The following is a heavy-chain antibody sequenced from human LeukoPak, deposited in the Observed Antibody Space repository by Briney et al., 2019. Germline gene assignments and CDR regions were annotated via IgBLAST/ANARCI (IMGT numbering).Heavy chain of an antibody. D-gene: IGHD3-16*01. J-gene: IGHJ4*02. CDR1: GYTFTGYY. CDR2: INPNSGGT. CDR3: ARAAGGGYDYFDY. Sequence: ASVKVSCKASGYTFTGYYTHWVRQAPGQGLEWMGWINPNSGGTNYAQKFQGWVTMTRDTSISTAYMELSWLRSDDTAVYYCARAAGGGYDYFDYWGQGTLVTVSS. V-gene: IGHV1-2*04.